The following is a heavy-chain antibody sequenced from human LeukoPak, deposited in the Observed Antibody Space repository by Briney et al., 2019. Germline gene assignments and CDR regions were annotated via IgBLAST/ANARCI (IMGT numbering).Heavy chain of an antibody. J-gene: IGHJ1*01. V-gene: IGHV3-23*01. CDR2: ISGSGGST. CDR3: AKRETTVTTNFER. D-gene: IGHD4-17*01. Sequence: PGGSLRLSCAASGFTFSSYAMSWVRQAPGKGLEWVSDISGSGGSTYYADSVKGRFIISRDNSKNTLYLEMNSLRAEDTAVYHCAKRETTVTTNFERWGQGTLVTVSS. CDR1: GFTFSSYA.